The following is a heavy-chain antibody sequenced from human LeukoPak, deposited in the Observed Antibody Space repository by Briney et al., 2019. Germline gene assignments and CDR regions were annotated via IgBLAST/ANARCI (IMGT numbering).Heavy chain of an antibody. CDR3: ARDLGFSSSDFDY. D-gene: IGHD6-6*01. Sequence: ASVKVSCKASGYTFTGYYMHWVRQAPGQGLEWMGGIIPIFGTANYAQKFQGRVTITADESTSTAYMELSSLRSEDTAVYYCARDLGFSSSDFDYWGQGTLVTVSS. CDR2: IIPIFGTA. V-gene: IGHV1-69*13. J-gene: IGHJ4*02. CDR1: GYTFTGYY.